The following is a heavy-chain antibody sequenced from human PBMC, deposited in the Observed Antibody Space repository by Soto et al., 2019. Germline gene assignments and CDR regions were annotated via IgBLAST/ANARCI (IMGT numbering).Heavy chain of an antibody. D-gene: IGHD4-17*01. V-gene: IGHV3-33*08. CDR1: GFTFISHT. CDR3: ARYYGNLLALDV. J-gene: IGHJ4*02. CDR2: ICSNGSKN. Sequence: GGSLRLSCATSGFTFISHTMNWVRQAPGKGLEWVAVICSNGSKNYYADSVKGRFTISRDNSKNTLSLQMNSLRVEDTAVYYCARYYGNLLALDVWGQGTLVPVSS.